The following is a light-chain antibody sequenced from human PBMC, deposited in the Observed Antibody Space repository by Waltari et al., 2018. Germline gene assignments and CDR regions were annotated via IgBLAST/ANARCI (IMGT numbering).Light chain of an antibody. CDR2: GKE. Sequence: SSELTQGPAVSVALGQTVKITCQGDSLRTSYASWYQLKPGQAPVLVLFGKEKRPSGIPDRFSGYSSGTTSSLTITGAQAEDEASYYCHSRDASGVAGSFGGGTKLTVL. V-gene: IGLV3-19*01. J-gene: IGLJ2*01. CDR3: HSRDASGVAGS. CDR1: SLRTSY.